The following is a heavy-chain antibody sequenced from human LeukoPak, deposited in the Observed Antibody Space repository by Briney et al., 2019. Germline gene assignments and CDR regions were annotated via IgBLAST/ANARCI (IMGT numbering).Heavy chain of an antibody. J-gene: IGHJ6*03. Sequence: GGSLRLSCAASGFTFSSFNMNWVRQAPGKAMEWVSSITSSGTHIFYADSVRGRFTISRDNAKNSLYLQMDSLGPDDTAVYYCARGREHTVTIDRYYYYMDVWGKGTTVTISS. CDR2: ITSSGTHI. V-gene: IGHV3-21*01. D-gene: IGHD4-17*01. CDR3: ARGREHTVTIDRYYYYMDV. CDR1: GFTFSSFN.